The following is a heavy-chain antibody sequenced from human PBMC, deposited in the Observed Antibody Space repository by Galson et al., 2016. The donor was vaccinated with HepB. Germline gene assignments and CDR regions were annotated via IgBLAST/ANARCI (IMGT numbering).Heavy chain of an antibody. CDR2: INPSRGDT. V-gene: IGHV1-2*06. Sequence: SVKVSCKASGYIFTRYCIHWVRQAPGQGLEWMGRINPSRGDTIYAQNFRGRVTMTRDMSISTAYLDLTSDDTAVYFCARGTVGAVDYWGQGTLVTVSS. J-gene: IGHJ4*02. CDR3: ARGTVGAVDY. CDR1: GYIFTRYC. D-gene: IGHD1-26*01.